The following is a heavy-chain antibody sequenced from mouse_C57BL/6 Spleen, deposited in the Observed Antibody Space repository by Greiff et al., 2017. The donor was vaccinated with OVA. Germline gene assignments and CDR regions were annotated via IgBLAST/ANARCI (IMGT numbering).Heavy chain of an antibody. Sequence: EVQRVESGGDLVKPGGSLKLSCAASGFTFSSYGMSWVRQTPDKRLEWVATISSGGSYTYYPDSVKGRFTISRDNAKNTLYLQMSSLKSEDTAMYYCARHRTTVVATNFDVWGTGTTVTVCS. J-gene: IGHJ1*03. CDR3: ARHRTTVVATNFDV. V-gene: IGHV5-6*01. D-gene: IGHD1-1*01. CDR1: GFTFSSYG. CDR2: ISSGGSYT.